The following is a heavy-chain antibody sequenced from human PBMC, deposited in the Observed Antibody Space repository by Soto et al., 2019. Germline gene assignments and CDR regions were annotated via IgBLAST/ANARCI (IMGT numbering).Heavy chain of an antibody. Sequence: KTSETLSLTCTVSGGSISSGDYYWSWIRQPPGKGLEWIGYIYYGGSTYYNPSLKSRVTISVDTSKNQFSLKLSSVTAADTAVYYCARGGLTWSSSWLSAEGYYYYYDMDVWGQGTTVTVSS. CDR1: GGSISSGDYY. J-gene: IGHJ6*02. CDR2: IYYGGST. D-gene: IGHD6-13*01. CDR3: ARGGLTWSSSWLSAEGYYYYYDMDV. V-gene: IGHV4-30-4*01.